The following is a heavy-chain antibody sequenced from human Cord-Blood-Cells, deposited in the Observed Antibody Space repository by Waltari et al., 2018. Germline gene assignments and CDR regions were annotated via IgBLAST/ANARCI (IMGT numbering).Heavy chain of an antibody. D-gene: IGHD2-21*01. V-gene: IGHV3-53*04. CDR2: IYSGGST. Sequence: EVQLVESGGGLVQPGGSLRLSCAASGFTVSSNYMSWVRQAPGKGRGWVSVIYSGGSTYYADSVKGRFTISRHNSKNTLYLQMNSLRAEDTAVYYCARGGAQFPRDAFDIWGQGTMVTVSS. J-gene: IGHJ3*02. CDR1: GFTVSSNY. CDR3: ARGGAQFPRDAFDI.